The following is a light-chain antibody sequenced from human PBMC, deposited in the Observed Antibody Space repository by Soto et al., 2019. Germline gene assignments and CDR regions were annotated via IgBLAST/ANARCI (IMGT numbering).Light chain of an antibody. Sequence: EIVMTQSPATLSVSPGERATLSCRASQSVSSNLAWYQQKPGQGPRLLFYGASTRATGIPARFIGSGSETDFTLTIISLQSEDFAVYYCQQSNSWPYTFGQGTKLEIK. CDR2: GAS. CDR1: QSVSSN. CDR3: QQSNSWPYT. V-gene: IGKV3-15*01. J-gene: IGKJ2*01.